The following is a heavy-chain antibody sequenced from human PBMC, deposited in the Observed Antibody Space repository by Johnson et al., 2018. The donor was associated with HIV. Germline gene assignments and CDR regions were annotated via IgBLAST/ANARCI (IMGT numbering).Heavy chain of an antibody. Sequence: VQLVESGGGLVQPGRSLRLSCAASGFTFDDYAMHWVRQAPGKGLEWVSGISWNSGSIGYADSVKGRFTISRDNAKNSLYLQMNSLRAEDTALYYCAKEEYYYDSSGYQMDAFDIWGRGTMVTVSS. V-gene: IGHV3-9*01. CDR2: ISWNSGSI. CDR1: GFTFDDYA. D-gene: IGHD3-22*01. J-gene: IGHJ3*02. CDR3: AKEEYYYDSSGYQMDAFDI.